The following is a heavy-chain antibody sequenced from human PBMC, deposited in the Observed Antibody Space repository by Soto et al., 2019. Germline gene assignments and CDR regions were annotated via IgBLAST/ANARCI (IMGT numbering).Heavy chain of an antibody. CDR3: ARGGYYDSSGSSNYHYSGMDV. D-gene: IGHD3-22*01. J-gene: IGHJ6*02. Sequence: QAQLVQSGAEVKKPGASVKVSCKASGYTFSSYGISWVRQAPGQGLEWLGWISPYNDDTKYAQKLQGRVTMTTDTSTRTAYMILRSLRSDDTAVYFCARGGYYDSSGSSNYHYSGMDVWGQGTTVTVSS. V-gene: IGHV1-18*01. CDR1: GYTFSSYG. CDR2: ISPYNDDT.